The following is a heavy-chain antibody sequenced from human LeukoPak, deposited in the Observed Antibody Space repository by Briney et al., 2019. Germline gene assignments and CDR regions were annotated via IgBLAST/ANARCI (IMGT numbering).Heavy chain of an antibody. CDR2: INTNGGST. Sequence: PGGSLRLSCAASGFTFSSYAMHWVRQAPGKGLESVSAINTNGGSTYYANSVKGRFTISRDNSKNTLYLQMGSLRAEDMAVYYCARLPGTTNAFDIWGQGTMVTVSS. CDR3: ARLPGTTNAFDI. CDR1: GFTFSSYA. J-gene: IGHJ3*02. D-gene: IGHD1-7*01. V-gene: IGHV3-64*01.